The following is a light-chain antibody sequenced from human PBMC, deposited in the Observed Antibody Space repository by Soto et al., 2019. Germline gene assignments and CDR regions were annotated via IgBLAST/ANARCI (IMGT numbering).Light chain of an antibody. CDR2: GAT. CDR3: LHDYNYPRT. CDR1: QDIRTE. V-gene: IGKV1-6*01. J-gene: IGKJ1*01. Sequence: ALQMTQSPSSLSASVGDRVTITCRASQDIRTELGWYQQKPGKAPKLLIYGATTLQSGVPSRFSGSGSDTHFTLTSSGLQPEDFASYYCLHDYNYPRTFGQGTKVEVK.